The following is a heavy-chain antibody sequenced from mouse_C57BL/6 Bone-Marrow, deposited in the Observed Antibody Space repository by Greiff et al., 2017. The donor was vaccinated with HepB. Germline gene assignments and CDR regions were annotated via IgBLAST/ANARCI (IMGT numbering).Heavy chain of an antibody. Sequence: QVQLQQPGAELVKPGASVKLSCKASGYTFTSYWMQWVKQRPGQGLEWIGEIDPSDSYTNYNQKFKGKATLTVDTSSSTACMQLSSLTSEDSAVYDCARGDSNYSGYAMDYWGQGTSVTVSS. CDR1: GYTFTSYW. J-gene: IGHJ4*01. CDR3: ARGDSNYSGYAMDY. D-gene: IGHD2-5*01. V-gene: IGHV1-50*01. CDR2: IDPSDSYT.